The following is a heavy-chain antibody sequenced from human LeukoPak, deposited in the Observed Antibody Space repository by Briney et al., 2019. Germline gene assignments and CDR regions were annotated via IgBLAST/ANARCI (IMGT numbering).Heavy chain of an antibody. D-gene: IGHD3-16*02. CDR2: INHSGST. J-gene: IGHJ6*02. V-gene: IGHV4-34*01. CDR3: ASVRAYYYGMDV. CDR1: GGSFSGYY. Sequence: ASETLSLTCAVYGGSFSGYYWSWIRQPPGKGLEWIGEINHSGSTNYNPSLKSRVTISVDTPKNQFSLKLSSVTAADTAVYYCASVRAYYYGMDVWGQGTTVTVSS.